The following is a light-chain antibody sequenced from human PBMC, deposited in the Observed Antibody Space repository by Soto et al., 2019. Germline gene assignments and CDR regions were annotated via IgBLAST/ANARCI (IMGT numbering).Light chain of an antibody. J-gene: IGKJ1*01. Sequence: EIVLTQSPGTLSLSPGERATLSCRASQSVRSRFLAWYQQKPGQAPRLLIYGASSRATGLPDRFSGSVSGTDFTLTISRLEPEDFAVYYCQQYGGSPWTFGQGTKVEIK. CDR2: GAS. CDR1: QSVRSRF. V-gene: IGKV3-20*01. CDR3: QQYGGSPWT.